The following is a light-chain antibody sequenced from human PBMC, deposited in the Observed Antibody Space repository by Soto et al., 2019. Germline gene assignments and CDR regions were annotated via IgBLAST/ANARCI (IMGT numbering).Light chain of an antibody. CDR3: SAYTRNSTLV. V-gene: IGLV2-14*01. J-gene: IGLJ2*01. CDR2: EVS. CDR1: SSDVGGYNY. Sequence: QSALTQPASVSGSPGQSITISCTGTSSDVGGYNYVSWYPQHPGKAPKLMIYEVSNRPSGVSNRFSGSKSGNTAALTISWLQSEDEADYYCSAYTRNSTLVFGGGTKLTVL.